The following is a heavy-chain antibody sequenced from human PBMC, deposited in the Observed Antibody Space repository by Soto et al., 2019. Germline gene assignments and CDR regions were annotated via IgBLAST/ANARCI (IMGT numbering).Heavy chain of an antibody. D-gene: IGHD2-21*02. Sequence: QITLKESGPTLVKPTQTLTLTCTFSGFSLSTSGVGVGWIRQPPGKALEWLALIYWDDDKRYSPSLRSRLTIPNDPSKNQVVLTMTSMDPVDTATYYCAHSRCGGDCLQSYSSHYYYGMDVWGQGTTVTVSS. J-gene: IGHJ6*02. V-gene: IGHV2-5*02. CDR3: AHSRCGGDCLQSYSSHYYYGMDV. CDR2: IYWDDDK. CDR1: GFSLSTSGVG.